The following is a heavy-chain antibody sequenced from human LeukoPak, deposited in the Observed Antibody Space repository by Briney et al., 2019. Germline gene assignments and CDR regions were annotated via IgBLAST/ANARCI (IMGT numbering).Heavy chain of an antibody. CDR2: GGDGGGT. CDR1: GGSISSSSYY. CDR3: AKNGQTGFSFDP. J-gene: IGHJ5*02. Sequence: SETLSLTCTVSGGSISSSSYYWGLIRQSPGKGLEWIGEGGDGGGTKYNPSLKSRVTISADTSKTQFSLNLRSLTAADTAVYYCAKNGQTGFSFDPWGQGTLVTVSS. D-gene: IGHD1-1*01. V-gene: IGHV4-39*07.